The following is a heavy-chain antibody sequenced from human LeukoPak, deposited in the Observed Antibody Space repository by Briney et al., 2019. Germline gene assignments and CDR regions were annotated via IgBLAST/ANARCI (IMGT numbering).Heavy chain of an antibody. Sequence: GASLRLSCAASGFTFSSYAMSWVRQAPGKGLEWVSAISGGGGSTYYADSVKGRFTISRDNSKNTLYLQMNSLRAEDTAVYYCAKVGDFSGSFYYFDYWGQGTLVTVSP. J-gene: IGHJ4*02. V-gene: IGHV3-23*01. CDR2: ISGGGGST. D-gene: IGHD1-26*01. CDR1: GFTFSSYA. CDR3: AKVGDFSGSFYYFDY.